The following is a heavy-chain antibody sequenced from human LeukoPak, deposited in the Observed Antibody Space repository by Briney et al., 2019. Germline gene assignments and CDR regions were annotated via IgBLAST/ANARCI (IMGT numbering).Heavy chain of an antibody. J-gene: IGHJ4*02. CDR2: IYQGENT. CDR1: GYSISSGYY. V-gene: IGHV4-38-2*02. D-gene: IGHD6-13*01. Sequence: PSETLSLTCTVSGYSISSGYYWGWIRQPPGKGLEWIGSIYQGENTHYNPSLKSRVTISVDTAKNQFSLKLSSVTAADTAVYYCAIRTLIAAAGSYYFDYWGQGTLVTVSS. CDR3: AIRTLIAAAGSYYFDY.